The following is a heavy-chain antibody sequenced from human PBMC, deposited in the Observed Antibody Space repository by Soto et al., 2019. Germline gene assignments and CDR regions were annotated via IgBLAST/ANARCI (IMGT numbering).Heavy chain of an antibody. V-gene: IGHV1-46*01. Sequence: GASVKVSCKASGYTLTSYYMHWVRQAPGQGLEWMGIINPSGGSTSYAQKFQGRVTMTRDTSTSTVYMELSSLRSEDTAVYYCARYLSVGYCSGGSCYSGGCLDYWGQGTLVTVSS. D-gene: IGHD2-15*01. J-gene: IGHJ4*02. CDR1: GYTLTSYY. CDR2: INPSGGST. CDR3: ARYLSVGYCSGGSCYSGGCLDY.